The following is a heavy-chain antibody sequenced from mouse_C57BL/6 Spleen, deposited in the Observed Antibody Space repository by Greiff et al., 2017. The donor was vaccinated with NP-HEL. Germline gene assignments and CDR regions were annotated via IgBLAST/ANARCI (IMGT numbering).Heavy chain of an antibody. D-gene: IGHD3-1*01. CDR1: GYTFTSYW. V-gene: IGHV1-69*01. Sequence: QVQLKQPGAELVMPGASVKLSCKASGYTFTSYWMHWVKQRPGQGLEWIGEIDPSDSYTNYNQKFKGKSTLTVDKSSSTAYMQLSSLTSEDSAVYYCASLRATGSFDYWGQGTTLTVSS. CDR2: IDPSDSYT. J-gene: IGHJ2*01. CDR3: ASLRATGSFDY.